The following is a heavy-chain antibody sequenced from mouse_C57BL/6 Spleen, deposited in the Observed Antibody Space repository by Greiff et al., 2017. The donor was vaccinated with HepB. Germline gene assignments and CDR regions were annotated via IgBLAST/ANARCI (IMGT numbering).Heavy chain of an antibody. D-gene: IGHD1-1*01. V-gene: IGHV1-72*01. CDR3: ARSDYYGSSYWYFDV. CDR1: GYTFTSYL. J-gene: IGHJ1*03. Sequence: QVPLQQPGAELVKPWASVNLSCQASGYTFTSYLMHWVLLSPGRGLEWIGRIDPNSGGTKYNEKFKSKATLTVDKPSSTAYMQLSSLTSEDSAVYYCARSDYYGSSYWYFDVWGTGTTVTVSS. CDR2: IDPNSGGT.